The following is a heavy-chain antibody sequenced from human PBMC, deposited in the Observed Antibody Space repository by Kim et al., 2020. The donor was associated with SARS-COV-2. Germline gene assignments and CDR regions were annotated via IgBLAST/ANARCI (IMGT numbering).Heavy chain of an antibody. Sequence: GGSLRLSCAVSGLTFSNYAMTWVRQAPGKGLEWVSVIHSDGTGAEYAESVRGRFTIFRDNSKNTLGLEMNSLRAEDTAVYYCAKDRGDGYNYGYYYGLDVWGQGTPVTVSS. CDR2: IHSDGTGA. D-gene: IGHD3-10*01. V-gene: IGHV3-23*03. CDR3: AKDRGDGYNYGYYYGLDV. CDR1: GLTFSNYA. J-gene: IGHJ6*02.